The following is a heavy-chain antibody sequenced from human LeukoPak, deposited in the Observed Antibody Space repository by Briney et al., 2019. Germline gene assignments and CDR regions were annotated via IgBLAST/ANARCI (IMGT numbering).Heavy chain of an antibody. CDR1: GFTFSNYW. V-gene: IGHV3-74*01. J-gene: IGHJ4*02. D-gene: IGHD3-10*01. CDR3: ARKKTRGLDY. Sequence: GGSLRLSCAASGFTFSNYWMYWVRQAPGKGLVWVSRINGDGSSTTYADSVKGRLTISRDNAKNSLYLQMNSLRVEDTAIYYCARKKTRGLDYWGQGTLVTVSS. CDR2: INGDGSST.